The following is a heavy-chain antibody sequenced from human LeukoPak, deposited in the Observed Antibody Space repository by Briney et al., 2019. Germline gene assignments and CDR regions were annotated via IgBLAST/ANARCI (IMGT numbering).Heavy chain of an antibody. CDR1: GFTFSSYA. D-gene: IGHD3-9*01. Sequence: GGSLRLSCAASGFTFSSYAMSWVRQAPGKGLEWVSAISGSGGSTYYADSVKGRFTISRDNSKNTLYLQMNSLRAEDTAVYYCAKDPYDILTGYGIDYWGQGTQVIVSS. CDR3: AKDPYDILTGYGIDY. J-gene: IGHJ4*02. V-gene: IGHV3-23*01. CDR2: ISGSGGST.